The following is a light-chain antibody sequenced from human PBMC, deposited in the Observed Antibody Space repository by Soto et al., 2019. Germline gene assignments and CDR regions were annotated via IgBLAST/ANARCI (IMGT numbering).Light chain of an antibody. J-gene: IGLJ1*01. CDR1: SSDVGGYNY. Sequence: QSALTQPPSASGSPGQSVAISCTGTSSDVGGYNYVSWYQQHPGKAPKLLIYEVRERPSGVPDRFSGSKSDNTASLTVSGLQAEDEADYYCSSYAGSDSFVFGTGTKVTVL. CDR2: EVR. V-gene: IGLV2-8*01. CDR3: SSYAGSDSFV.